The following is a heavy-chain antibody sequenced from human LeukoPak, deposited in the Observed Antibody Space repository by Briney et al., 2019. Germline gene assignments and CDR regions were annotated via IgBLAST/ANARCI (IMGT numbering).Heavy chain of an antibody. CDR1: GYTFTTYA. CDR2: INPNTGNP. Sequence: GASVKVSCKASGYTFTTYAMNWVRQAPGHGLEWMGWINPNTGNPTYAQGFTGRFVFSLDTSVSTAYLQISGLQTEDTAVYYCARAYQSLGGLSLPDYWGQATLVTVSS. CDR3: ARAYQSLGGLSLPDY. D-gene: IGHD3-16*02. J-gene: IGHJ4*02. V-gene: IGHV7-4-1*02.